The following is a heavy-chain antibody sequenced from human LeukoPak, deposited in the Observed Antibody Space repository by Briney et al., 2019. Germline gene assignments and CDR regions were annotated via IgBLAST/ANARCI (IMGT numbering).Heavy chain of an antibody. D-gene: IGHD6-19*01. CDR2: IYASGST. V-gene: IGHV4-4*07. J-gene: IGHJ4*02. CDR3: ARNVAVAAFDY. Sequence: SETLSLTCTVSGGSISSYYWSWIRQPAGKGLEWIGRIYASGSTNYHPSLKSRVTMSVETSKTQFSLKLSSVTAADTVVYYGARNVAVAAFDYWGQGTLVSVSS. CDR1: GGSISSYY.